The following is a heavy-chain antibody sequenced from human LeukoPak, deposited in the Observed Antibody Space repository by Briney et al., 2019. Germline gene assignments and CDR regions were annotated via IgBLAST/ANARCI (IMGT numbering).Heavy chain of an antibody. V-gene: IGHV4-61*02. CDR1: GGSISSGSYY. J-gene: IGHJ4*02. Sequence: SQTLSLTCTVSGGSISSGSYYWSWIRQPAGKVLEWIGRIYTSGSTNYNPSLKSRVTISVDTSKNQFSLKLSSVTAADTAVYYCARDGSSSWLSYFDYWGQGTLVTVSS. D-gene: IGHD6-13*01. CDR3: ARDGSSSWLSYFDY. CDR2: IYTSGST.